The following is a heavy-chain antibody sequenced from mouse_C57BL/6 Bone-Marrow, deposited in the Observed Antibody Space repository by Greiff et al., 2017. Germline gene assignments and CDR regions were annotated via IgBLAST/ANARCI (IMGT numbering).Heavy chain of an antibody. CDR2: ISDGGSYT. J-gene: IGHJ2*01. V-gene: IGHV5-4*01. Sequence: EVHLVESGGGLVKPGGSLKLSCAASGFTFSSYAMSWVRQTPEKRLEWVATISDGGSYTYYPDNVKGRFTISRDNAKNNLYLQMSHLKSEDTAMYYCARVYYYGSSYFDYWGQGTTLTVSS. CDR3: ARVYYYGSSYFDY. CDR1: GFTFSSYA. D-gene: IGHD1-1*01.